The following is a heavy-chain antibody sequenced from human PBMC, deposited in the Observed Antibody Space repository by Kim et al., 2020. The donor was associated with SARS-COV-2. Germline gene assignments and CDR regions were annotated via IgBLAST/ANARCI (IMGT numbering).Heavy chain of an antibody. CDR1: GFTFSRYW. CDR2: IKHDGSDK. CDR3: AILAAAGFDY. D-gene: IGHD6-13*01. J-gene: IGHJ4*02. Sequence: GGSLRLSCTASGFTFSRYWMSCVRQAPGKGLEWVANIKHDGSDKYYVDSVKGRFTISRDNAKNSLFLQMNSLRAEDTAVYYCAILAAAGFDYWGQGTLVTVSS. V-gene: IGHV3-7*01.